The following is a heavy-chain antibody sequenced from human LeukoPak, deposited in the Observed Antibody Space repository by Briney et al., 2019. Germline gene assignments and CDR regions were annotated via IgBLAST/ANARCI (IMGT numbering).Heavy chain of an antibody. J-gene: IGHJ4*02. D-gene: IGHD1-26*01. CDR1: GFTFSTYW. Sequence: WGSLRLSCAASGFTFSTYWMAWVRQAPGKGLEWVANIKEDESAKHQADSVKGRFTIFRDNAQNSVYLQMSSLRGEDTAVYYCARDVGGSLDYWGQGTLVTVSS. CDR2: IKEDESAK. CDR3: ARDVGGSLDY. V-gene: IGHV3-7*01.